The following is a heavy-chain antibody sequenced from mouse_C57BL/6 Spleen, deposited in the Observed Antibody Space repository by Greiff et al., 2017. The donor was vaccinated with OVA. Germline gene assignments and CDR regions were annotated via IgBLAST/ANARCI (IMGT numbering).Heavy chain of an antibody. D-gene: IGHD2-3*01. V-gene: IGHV1-9*01. CDR2: ILPGSGST. CDR1: GYTFTGYW. J-gene: IGHJ2*01. CDR3: TIDGYYRDFDY. Sequence: VQLQQSGAELMKPGASVKLSCKATGYTFTGYWIEWVKQRPGHGLEWIGEILPGSGSTNYNEKFKGKATFTADTSSNTAYMQRSSLTNEDSAIYYCTIDGYYRDFDYWGQGTTLTGSS.